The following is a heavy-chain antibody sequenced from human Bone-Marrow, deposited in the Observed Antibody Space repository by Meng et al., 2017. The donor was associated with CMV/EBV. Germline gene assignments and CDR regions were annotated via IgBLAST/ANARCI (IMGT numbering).Heavy chain of an antibody. J-gene: IGHJ4*02. Sequence: SESRSLTCMVSGGSLSRRDYYWGWIREPPGKGLEWIGSIYYSGSTYSNPSLKSRVAISVDTSKNQFSLKLSSVTAADTAVYYCARVGYCTNGLCLYPSFFDYWGQGTLVTVSS. D-gene: IGHD2-8*01. CDR1: GGSLSRRDYY. CDR2: IYYSGST. V-gene: IGHV4-39*07. CDR3: ARVGYCTNGLCLYPSFFDY.